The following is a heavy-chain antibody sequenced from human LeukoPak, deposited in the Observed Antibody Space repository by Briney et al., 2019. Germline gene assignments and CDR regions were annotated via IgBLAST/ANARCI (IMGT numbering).Heavy chain of an antibody. V-gene: IGHV1-46*01. D-gene: IGHD1-26*01. J-gene: IGHJ4*02. CDR2: INPSGGST. CDR1: GYTFTSYY. CDR3: ARDGRGELNFDY. Sequence: ASVTVSCTASGYTFTSYYMHWVRQAPGQGLEWMGIINPSGGSTSYAQKFQGRVTMTRDTSTSTVYMELSSLRSEDTAVYYCARDGRGELNFDYWGQGTLVTVSS.